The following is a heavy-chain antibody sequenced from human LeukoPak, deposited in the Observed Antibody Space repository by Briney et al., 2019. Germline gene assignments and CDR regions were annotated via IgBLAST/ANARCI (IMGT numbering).Heavy chain of an antibody. D-gene: IGHD6-6*01. V-gene: IGHV4-61*02. CDR3: ARAFFGYSSSAVGD. CDR1: GGSISSGSYY. CDR2: IYTSGST. Sequence: SETLSLTCTVSGGSISSGSYYWSWIRQPAGKGLEWIGRIYTSGSTNYNPSLMSRVTISVDTSKNQFSLKLSSVTAADTAVYYCARAFFGYSSSAVGDWGQGTLVTVSS. J-gene: IGHJ4*02.